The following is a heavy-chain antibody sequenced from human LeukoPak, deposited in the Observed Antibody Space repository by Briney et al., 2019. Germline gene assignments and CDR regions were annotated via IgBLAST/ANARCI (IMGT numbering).Heavy chain of an antibody. CDR1: GFTFSSYA. V-gene: IGHV3-23*01. CDR3: ASIIEVTPRGAFDT. Sequence: QPGGSLRLSCAASGFTFSSYAMSWVRQAPGKGLEWVSAISGSGGSTYYADSVKGRFTISRDNSKNTLYLQMNSLRAEDTAVYYCASIIEVTPRGAFDTWGQGTMVTVSS. J-gene: IGHJ3*02. D-gene: IGHD6-19*01. CDR2: ISGSGGST.